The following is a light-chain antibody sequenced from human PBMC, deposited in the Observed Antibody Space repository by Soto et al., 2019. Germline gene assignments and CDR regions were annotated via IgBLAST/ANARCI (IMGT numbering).Light chain of an antibody. J-gene: IGKJ5*01. CDR3: QQYSKWPPIT. Sequence: DIVLTQSPGTLSLSPGERATLSCGASQSINSRSLAWYQQKPGQAPRLLIYGASTRATGIPARFSGSGSGTEFTLTISSLQSEDFAVYYCQQYSKWPPITFGQGTRLEIK. V-gene: IGKV3-15*01. CDR1: QSINSRS. CDR2: GAS.